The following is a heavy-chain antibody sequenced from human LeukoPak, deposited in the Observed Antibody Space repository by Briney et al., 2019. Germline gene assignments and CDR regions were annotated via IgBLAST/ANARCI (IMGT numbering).Heavy chain of an antibody. D-gene: IGHD2-2*01. J-gene: IGHJ4*02. CDR2: IKQDGSEK. CDR1: GFTFSSYW. Sequence: PGGSLRLSCAASGFTFSSYWMSWVRQAPGKGLEWVANIKQDGSEKYYVDSVKGRFTISRDNAKNSLYLQMNSLRAEDTAVYYCARWVCSPTSCYYFDYWGQGTLVVVSS. V-gene: IGHV3-7*01. CDR3: ARWVCSPTSCYYFDY.